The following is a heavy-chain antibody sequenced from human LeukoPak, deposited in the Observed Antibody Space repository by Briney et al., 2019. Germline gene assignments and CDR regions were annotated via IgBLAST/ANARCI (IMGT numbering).Heavy chain of an antibody. V-gene: IGHV1-69*13. J-gene: IGHJ5*02. Sequence: SVKVSCKASGDTFSSYAISWVRQAPGQGLEWLGGIIPIFGTANYAQKFQGRVTITADESTSTAYMELSSLRSEDTAVYYCASNIVATIGNWFDPWGQGTLVTVSS. CDR3: ASNIVATIGNWFDP. D-gene: IGHD5-12*01. CDR2: IIPIFGTA. CDR1: GDTFSSYA.